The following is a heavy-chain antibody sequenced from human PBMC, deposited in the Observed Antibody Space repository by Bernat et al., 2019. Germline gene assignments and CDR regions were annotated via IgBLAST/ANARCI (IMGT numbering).Heavy chain of an antibody. V-gene: IGHV3-53*05. Sequence: EVQLVETGGGLIQPGGSLRLSRVAPGFTVSSNYMSWVRQAPGKGVEWVPVIYSGGSTYYADDVKGRFTIPRNNSTSTLYLQMNSLRAEDTAVYYCARESGRNPGYSSSWCTIGYAFDIWGQGTMVTVSS. CDR2: IYSGGST. CDR1: GFTVSSNY. J-gene: IGHJ3*02. CDR3: ARESGRNPGYSSSWCTIGYAFDI. D-gene: IGHD6-13*01.